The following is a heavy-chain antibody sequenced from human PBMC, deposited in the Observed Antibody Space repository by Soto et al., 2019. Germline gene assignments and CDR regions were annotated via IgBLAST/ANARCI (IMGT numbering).Heavy chain of an antibody. CDR3: SKVYCSGGSCLGFDY. D-gene: IGHD2-15*01. J-gene: IGHJ4*02. V-gene: IGHV3-30*18. Sequence: QVQLVESGGGVVQPGRSLRLACAASGFTFSSYGMHWVRQAPGKGLEWVAVISYAGSNKYYADYVNGRFTISRDNSKNTRYLQMNSLRAEDTAVYYCSKVYCSGGSCLGFDYWGQGTLVTVSS. CDR2: ISYAGSNK. CDR1: GFTFSSYG.